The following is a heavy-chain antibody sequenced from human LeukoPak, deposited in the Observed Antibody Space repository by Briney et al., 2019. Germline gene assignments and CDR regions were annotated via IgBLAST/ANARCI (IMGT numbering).Heavy chain of an antibody. CDR3: ARRRYYDATGYLD. D-gene: IGHD3-22*01. CDR1: GGSISSSSYY. J-gene: IGHJ1*01. CDR2: IYYSGST. V-gene: IGHV4-39*01. Sequence: SETLSLTCTISGGSISSSSYYWDWIRQYPGKGLEWLGTIYYSGSTYYNASLKSRLFISVDTSNNQFSLRLSFVTAADTAVYYCARRRYYDATGYLDWGQGTLITFSS.